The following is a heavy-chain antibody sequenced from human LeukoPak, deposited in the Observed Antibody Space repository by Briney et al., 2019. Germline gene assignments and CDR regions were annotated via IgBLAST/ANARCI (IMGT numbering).Heavy chain of an antibody. CDR3: ARVRIVVVPAAREVRRWFDP. CDR2: IYHSGST. J-gene: IGHJ5*02. CDR1: GGSISSGGYY. Sequence: SETLSLTCTVSGGSISSGGYYWSWIRQPPGKGLEWIGYIYHSGSTYYNPSLKSRVTISVDRSKNQFSLKLSSVTAADTAVYYCARVRIVVVPAAREVRRWFDPWGQGTLVTVSS. D-gene: IGHD2-2*01. V-gene: IGHV4-30-2*01.